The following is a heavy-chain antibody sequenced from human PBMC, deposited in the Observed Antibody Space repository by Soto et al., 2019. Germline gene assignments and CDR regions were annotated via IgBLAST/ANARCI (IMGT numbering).Heavy chain of an antibody. CDR1: GYTFTSYG. D-gene: IGHD3-3*01. V-gene: IGHV1-18*01. Sequence: GASVKVSCKASGYTFTSYGISWVRQAPGQGLEWMGWISAYNGNTNYAQKLQGRVTMTTDTSTSTAYMELRSLRSDDTAVYYCARDASPWYYDFWSGYHDYWGQGTLVTVSS. J-gene: IGHJ4*02. CDR3: ARDASPWYYDFWSGYHDY. CDR2: ISAYNGNT.